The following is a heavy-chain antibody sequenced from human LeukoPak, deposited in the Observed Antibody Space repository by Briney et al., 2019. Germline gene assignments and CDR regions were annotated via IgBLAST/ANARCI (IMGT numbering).Heavy chain of an antibody. CDR2: ISAYNGNT. D-gene: IGHD3-22*01. Sequence: ASVKVSCKASGYTFTSYGISWVRQAPGQGLEWMGWISAYNGNTNYAQKLQGRVTMTTDTSTSTAYMELRSLRSDDTAVYYCARDMEYYYDSSGYQPPFDYWGQGTLVTVSS. CDR3: ARDMEYYYDSSGYQPPFDY. J-gene: IGHJ4*02. CDR1: GYTFTSYG. V-gene: IGHV1-18*01.